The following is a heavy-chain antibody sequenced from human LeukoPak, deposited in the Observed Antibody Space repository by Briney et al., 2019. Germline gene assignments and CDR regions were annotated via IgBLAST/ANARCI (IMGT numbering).Heavy chain of an antibody. D-gene: IGHD4-17*01. CDR2: ISAYNGNT. J-gene: IGHJ3*02. CDR1: GYTFTSYG. CDR3: ARDLPKPDYGDYFDAFDI. V-gene: IGHV1-18*01. Sequence: ASVKVSCKASGYTFTSYGISWVRQAPGQGLEWMGWISAYNGNTNYAQKLQGRVTMTTDTSTSTAYMELRSLRSDDTAVYYCARDLPKPDYGDYFDAFDIWGQGTMVTVSS.